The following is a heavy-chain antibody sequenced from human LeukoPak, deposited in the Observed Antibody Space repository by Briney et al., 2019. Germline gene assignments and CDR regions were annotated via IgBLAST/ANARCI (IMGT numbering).Heavy chain of an antibody. CDR2: ISSSSSYI. Sequence: PGGSLRLSCAASGFTFNNYWMHWVRQAPGKGLEWVSSISSSSSYIYYADSVKGRFTISRDNAKNSLYLQMNSLRAEDTAVYYCARDFGMVRGAANWFDPWGQGTLVTVSS. CDR3: ARDFGMVRGAANWFDP. J-gene: IGHJ5*02. V-gene: IGHV3-21*01. CDR1: GFTFNNYW. D-gene: IGHD3-10*01.